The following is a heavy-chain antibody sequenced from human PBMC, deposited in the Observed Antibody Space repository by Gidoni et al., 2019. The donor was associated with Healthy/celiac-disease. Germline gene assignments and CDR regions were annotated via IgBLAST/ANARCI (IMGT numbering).Heavy chain of an antibody. D-gene: IGHD4-17*01. CDR1: GFTFSSYW. V-gene: IGHV3-7*03. Sequence: EGQLVESGGGLVQPGGSLRLSCAASGFTFSSYWMSWVRQAPGKGLEWVANIKQDGSEKYYVDSVKGRFTISRDNAKNSLYLQMNSLRAEDTAVYYCARGVYGDLYYFDYWGQGTLVTVSS. CDR3: ARGVYGDLYYFDY. CDR2: IKQDGSEK. J-gene: IGHJ4*02.